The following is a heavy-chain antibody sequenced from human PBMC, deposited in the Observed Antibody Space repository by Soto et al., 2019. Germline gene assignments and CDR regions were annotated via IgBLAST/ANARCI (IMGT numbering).Heavy chain of an antibody. CDR3: AREKLERYGGGGGNWFDP. J-gene: IGHJ5*02. D-gene: IGHD1-1*01. CDR1: GGTFSSYT. V-gene: IGHV1-69*02. CDR2: IIPILGIA. Sequence: QVQLVQSGAEVKKPGSSVKVSCKASGGTFSSYTISWVRQAPGQGLEWMGRIIPILGIANYAQKFQGRVTITAGKSTGTAHMERSSLRSEDTAVYFCAREKLERYGGGGGNWFDPWGQGTLVTVSS.